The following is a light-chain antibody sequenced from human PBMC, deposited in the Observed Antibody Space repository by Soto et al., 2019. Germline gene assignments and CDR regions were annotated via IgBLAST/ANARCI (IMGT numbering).Light chain of an antibody. CDR1: QSVSNND. Sequence: EIVLTQSPGTLSLSPGERATLSCRASQSVSNNDLAWYQQKPGQAPRLLIYGAANRATGIPDRFSGSGSGTDFTLTISRLEPEDFALYYWEQYGSSGTFGQGTKVEIK. J-gene: IGKJ1*01. V-gene: IGKV3-20*01. CDR2: GAA. CDR3: EQYGSSGT.